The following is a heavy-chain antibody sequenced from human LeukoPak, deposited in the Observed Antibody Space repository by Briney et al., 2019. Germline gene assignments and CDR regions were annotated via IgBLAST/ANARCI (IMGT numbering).Heavy chain of an antibody. V-gene: IGHV1-2*04. CDR1: GYTFTGYY. Sequence: ASVKVSCMASGYTFTGYYMHWVRLAPGQGLEGMGWINPNSGGTNYAQKFQGWVTMTRDTSISTAYMELSRLRSDDTAVYYCARAGRGGDTAMVTALGYWGQGTLVTVSS. D-gene: IGHD5-18*01. CDR2: INPNSGGT. J-gene: IGHJ4*02. CDR3: ARAGRGGDTAMVTALGY.